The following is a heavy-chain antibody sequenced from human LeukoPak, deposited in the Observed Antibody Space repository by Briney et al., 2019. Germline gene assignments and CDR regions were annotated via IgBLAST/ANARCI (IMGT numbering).Heavy chain of an antibody. CDR2: IYSGGST. CDR1: GFTVSSNY. V-gene: IGHV3-66*01. J-gene: IGHJ4*02. CDR3: ASLSYGDYDFDY. D-gene: IGHD4-17*01. Sequence: PGGSLRLSCAASGFTVSSNYMSWVHQAPGKGLEWVSVIYSGGSTYYADSVKGRFTISRDNSKNTLYLQMNSLRAEDTAVYYCASLSYGDYDFDYWGQGTLVTVSS.